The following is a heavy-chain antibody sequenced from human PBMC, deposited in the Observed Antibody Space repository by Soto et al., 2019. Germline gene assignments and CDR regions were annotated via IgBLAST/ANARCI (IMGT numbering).Heavy chain of an antibody. CDR1: GGSISSSNW. CDR2: IYHSGST. Sequence: QVQLQESGPGLVKPSGTLSLTCAVSGGSISSSNWWSWVRQPPGKGLEWIGEIYHSGSTNYNPSLKSRVTMSVDKAKTQFSLKLNSVTAADTAVYYCAKVRESRGPQPFDYWGQGTLVTVSS. D-gene: IGHD3-10*01. V-gene: IGHV4-4*02. J-gene: IGHJ4*02. CDR3: AKVRESRGPQPFDY.